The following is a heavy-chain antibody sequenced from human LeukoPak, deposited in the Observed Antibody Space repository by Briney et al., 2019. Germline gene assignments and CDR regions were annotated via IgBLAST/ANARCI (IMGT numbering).Heavy chain of an antibody. D-gene: IGHD2-8*02. CDR3: ARDFRGYSTGYAFDI. CDR1: GGSVISDSHY. J-gene: IGHJ3*02. CDR2: IYYSGTT. Sequence: PSETLSLTCTVSGGSVISDSHYWSWIRQPPGKGLEWIGYIYYSGTTNYNPSLKSRVTISSDTSKNRFSLKLTSVTAADTAVYYCARDFRGYSTGYAFDIWGQGTMVTVSS. V-gene: IGHV4-61*01.